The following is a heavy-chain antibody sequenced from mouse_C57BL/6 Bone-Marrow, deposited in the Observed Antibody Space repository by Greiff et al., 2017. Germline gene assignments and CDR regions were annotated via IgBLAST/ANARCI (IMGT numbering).Heavy chain of an antibody. CDR3: ARGGSSYWYFDV. J-gene: IGHJ1*03. V-gene: IGHV14-2*01. D-gene: IGHD1-1*01. CDR1: GFNIKDYY. CDR2: IDPEDGDT. Sequence: EVQLQQSGAELVKPGASVKLSCTASGFNIKDYYMHWVKQRTEQGLEWVGRIDPEDGDTKYAPKFQGKATITADTSSNTAYLQLSSLTSEDTAVXYCARGGSSYWYFDVWGTGTTVTVSS.